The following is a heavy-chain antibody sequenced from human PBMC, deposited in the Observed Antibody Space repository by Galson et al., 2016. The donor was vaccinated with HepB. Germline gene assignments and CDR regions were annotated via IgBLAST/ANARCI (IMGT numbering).Heavy chain of an antibody. CDR1: GFTFNDYV. J-gene: IGHJ4*02. CDR2: VNWNSATL. Sequence: SLRLSCAASGFTFNDYVMHWVRQLPGKGLEWVSGVNWNSATLAYADSVRGRFTISRDNAETSLYLQMNSLRAEDTALYSCAKGQTNWATFDSWGQGTLVTVSS. D-gene: IGHD7-27*01. CDR3: AKGQTNWATFDS. V-gene: IGHV3-9*01.